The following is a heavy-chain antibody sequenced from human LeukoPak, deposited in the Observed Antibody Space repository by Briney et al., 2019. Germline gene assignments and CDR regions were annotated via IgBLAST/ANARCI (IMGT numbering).Heavy chain of an antibody. V-gene: IGHV4-34*01. Sequence: PSETLSLTCAVYGGSFSGYYWSWIRQPPGKGLEWIGEINHSGSTNYNPSLKSRVTISVDTSKNQFSLKLSSVTAADTAVYYCARGPFPYDAFDIWGQGTMVTVSS. CDR2: INHSGST. J-gene: IGHJ3*02. CDR3: ARGPFPYDAFDI. CDR1: GGSFSGYY.